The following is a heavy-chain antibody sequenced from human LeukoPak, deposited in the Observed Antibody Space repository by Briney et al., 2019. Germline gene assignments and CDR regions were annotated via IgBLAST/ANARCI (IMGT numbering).Heavy chain of an antibody. J-gene: IGHJ4*02. V-gene: IGHV3-21*01. Sequence: GGSLRLSCAASGFTFSSYSMNWVRQAPGKGLEWVSSISSSSSYIYYADSVKGRFTISRDNAKNSLYLQMNSLRAEDTAVYYCARNDDSSGYYTFGFDYWGQGTLVTVSS. CDR3: ARNDDSSGYYTFGFDY. D-gene: IGHD3-22*01. CDR2: ISSSSSYI. CDR1: GFTFSSYS.